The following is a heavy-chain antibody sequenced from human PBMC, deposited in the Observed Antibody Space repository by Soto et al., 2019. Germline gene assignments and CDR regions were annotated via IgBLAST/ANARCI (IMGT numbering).Heavy chain of an antibody. V-gene: IGHV1-69*12. CDR1: GGTFSSYA. CDR2: IIPIFGTA. J-gene: IGHJ2*01. CDR3: ARAGLGRQLVAWYFDL. D-gene: IGHD6-13*01. Sequence: QVQLVQSGAEVKKPGSSVKVSCKASGGTFSSYAISWVRQAPGQGLEWMGGIIPIFGTANYAQKFQGRGTMTADESTSTAYMELSSLRSEDTAVYYCARAGLGRQLVAWYFDLWGRGTLVTVSS.